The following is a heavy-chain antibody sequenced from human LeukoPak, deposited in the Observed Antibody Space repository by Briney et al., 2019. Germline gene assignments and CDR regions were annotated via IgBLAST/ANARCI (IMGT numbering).Heavy chain of an antibody. D-gene: IGHD3-10*01. CDR2: INPSGGST. CDR1: GYTFTSYY. CDR3: AREYYYGSGSSLRFDP. V-gene: IGHV1-46*01. Sequence: ASVKVSCKASGYTFTSYYMRWVRQAPGQGLEWMGIINPSGGSTSYAQKFQGRVTMTRDTSTSTVYMELSSLRSEDTAVYYCAREYYYGSGSSLRFDPWGQGTLVTVSS. J-gene: IGHJ5*02.